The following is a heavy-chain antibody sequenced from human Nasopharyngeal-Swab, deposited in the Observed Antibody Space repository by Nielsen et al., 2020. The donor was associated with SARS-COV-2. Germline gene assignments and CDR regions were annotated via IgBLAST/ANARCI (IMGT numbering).Heavy chain of an antibody. CDR1: GFNVSNNY. D-gene: IGHD4-11*01. CDR3: ASAVTGPLY. Sequence: GESLKISCAASGFNVSNNYMTWVRQAPGKGLEWVSIIYSSGSIYHADSVEGRFIISRDTSKNTLSLRMNSLRVEDTAVYYCASAVTGPLYWGQGTLVTVSS. V-gene: IGHV3-53*01. CDR2: IYSSGSI. J-gene: IGHJ1*01.